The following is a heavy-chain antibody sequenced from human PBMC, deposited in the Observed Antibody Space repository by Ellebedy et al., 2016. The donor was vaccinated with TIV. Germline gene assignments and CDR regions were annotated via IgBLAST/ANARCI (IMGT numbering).Heavy chain of an antibody. V-gene: IGHV4-59*12. D-gene: IGHD2-21*02. CDR1: GGSFNNDH. J-gene: IGHJ4*02. CDR3: SRGVTDQN. Sequence: MPSETLSLTCLVSGGSFNNDHWSWIRQSPGKGLEWIGYVNQRRTTKYNSSLRSRVTISIDTSKNQFSLKLSSVTAADTAVYYCSRGVTDQNWGQGILVTVSS. CDR2: VNQRRTT.